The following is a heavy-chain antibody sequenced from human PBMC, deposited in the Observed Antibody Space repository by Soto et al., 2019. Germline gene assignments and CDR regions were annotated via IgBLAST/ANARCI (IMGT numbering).Heavy chain of an antibody. CDR2: IWYDGNNK. V-gene: IGHV3-33*01. CDR1: GFTFSSYG. Sequence: QVQLVESGGGVVQPGRSLRLSCAASGFTFSSYGMHWVRQPPGKGLEWVAVIWYDGNNKYYADSVKGRFTISRDNSKNTLYLQMNSLRAEDTAVYYCAREAPYYGMDVWGQGTTVTVSS. CDR3: AREAPYYGMDV. J-gene: IGHJ6*02.